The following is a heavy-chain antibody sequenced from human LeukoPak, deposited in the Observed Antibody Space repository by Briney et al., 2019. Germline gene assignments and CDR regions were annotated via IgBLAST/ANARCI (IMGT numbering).Heavy chain of an antibody. J-gene: IGHJ4*02. CDR2: ISWNSNSI. Sequence: GGSLRLSCAASGFTFDNYAMHWVRQGPGKGLEWVSGISWNSNSINYADAVKGRFTISRDNTKNTLYLQLNSLKPEDMAFYYCAKSHASSWYVFDKWGQGSLVTVSS. CDR3: AKSHASSWYVFDK. CDR1: GFTFDNYA. V-gene: IGHV3-9*03. D-gene: IGHD6-13*01.